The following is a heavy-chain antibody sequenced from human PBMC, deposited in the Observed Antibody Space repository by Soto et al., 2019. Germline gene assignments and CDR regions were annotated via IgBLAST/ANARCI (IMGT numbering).Heavy chain of an antibody. Sequence: SETLSLTCTVSGGSISSYYWSWIRQPPGKGLEWIGYIYNSGSTIYNPSLKSRATISADTSNNQFSLKLSSVTAADTAFYYCARRMRDSSGWHYWGQGTLVTVSS. D-gene: IGHD6-19*01. CDR3: ARRMRDSSGWHY. CDR1: GGSISSYY. CDR2: IYNSGST. J-gene: IGHJ4*02. V-gene: IGHV4-59*08.